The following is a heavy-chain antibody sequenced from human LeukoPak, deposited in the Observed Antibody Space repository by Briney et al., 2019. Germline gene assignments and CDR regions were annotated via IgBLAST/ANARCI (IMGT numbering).Heavy chain of an antibody. CDR1: GGTFSSYA. Sequence: SVKVSCKASGGTFSSYAISWVRQAPGQGLKWMGRIIPILGIANYAQKFQGRVTITADKSTSTAYMELSSLRSEDTAVYYCARGPYYYDSSGYYGQSDYWGQGTLVTVSS. J-gene: IGHJ4*02. CDR3: ARGPYYYDSSGYYGQSDY. CDR2: IIPILGIA. V-gene: IGHV1-69*04. D-gene: IGHD3-22*01.